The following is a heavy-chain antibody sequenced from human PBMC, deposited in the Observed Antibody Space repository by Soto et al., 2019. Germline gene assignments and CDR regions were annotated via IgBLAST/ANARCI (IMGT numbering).Heavy chain of an antibody. CDR3: AREDCCGECSGYYYYVMDV. D-gene: IGHD2-21*01. CDR2: IIPIFGTA. CDR1: GGTFSSYA. Sequence: SVKVSCKASGGTFSSYAISWVRQAPGQVLEWMGVIIPIFGTANYAQKFQGRVTITADESTSTAYMELSSLRSEDTAVYYCAREDCCGECSGYYYYVMDVWGQATTVPVTS. J-gene: IGHJ6*02. V-gene: IGHV1-69*13.